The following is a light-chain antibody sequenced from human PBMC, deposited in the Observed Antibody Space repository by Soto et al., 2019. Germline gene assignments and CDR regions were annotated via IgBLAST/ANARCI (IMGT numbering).Light chain of an antibody. Sequence: QAVVTQLPSASGSPGQSVTISCTGTSSDVGGYNYVSWYQQHPGKAPRLMIYDVIKRPLGVPDRFSGSKSGNPASLTVSGLQAEDEADYYCSSYAGSTTFVFGPGTKLTVL. V-gene: IGLV2-8*01. J-gene: IGLJ1*01. CDR1: SSDVGGYNY. CDR3: SSYAGSTTFV. CDR2: DVI.